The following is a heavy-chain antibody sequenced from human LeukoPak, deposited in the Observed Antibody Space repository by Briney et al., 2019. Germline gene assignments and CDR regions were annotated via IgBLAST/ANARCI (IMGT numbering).Heavy chain of an antibody. Sequence: SETLSLTCTVSGGSISSYYWSWIRQPPGKGLEWIGYIFYSGSTNYNPSLKSRVTISVDTSKNQFSLTLSSVTAADTAVYYCARASRGLRYFDWLGDAFDIWGQGTMVTVSS. CDR1: GGSISSYY. J-gene: IGHJ3*02. D-gene: IGHD3-9*01. V-gene: IGHV4-59*01. CDR3: ARASRGLRYFDWLGDAFDI. CDR2: IFYSGST.